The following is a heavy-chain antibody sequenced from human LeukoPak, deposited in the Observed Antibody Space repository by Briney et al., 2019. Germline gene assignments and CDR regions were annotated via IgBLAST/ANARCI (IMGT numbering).Heavy chain of an antibody. J-gene: IGHJ4*02. CDR2: ISGSGGST. CDR1: GFTFSTYV. V-gene: IGHV3-23*01. D-gene: IGHD4-23*01. CDR3: AKAEPVASDYFDY. Sequence: GGSLRLSCAASGFTFSTYVVNWVRQAPGKGLQWVSTISGSGGSTYYADSVKGRFTISRDNSKNTLYLQMNSLRAEDTAVYYCAKAEPVASDYFDYWGQGTLVTVSS.